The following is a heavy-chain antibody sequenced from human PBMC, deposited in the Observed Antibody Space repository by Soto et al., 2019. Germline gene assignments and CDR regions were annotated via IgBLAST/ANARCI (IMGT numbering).Heavy chain of an antibody. Sequence: SETLSLTCTVSGGSISSYYWSWIRQPAGKGLEWIGRIYTSGSTNYNPSLKSRVTMSVDTSKNQFSLELSSVTAADTAVYYCARDYDFWSGYYMSLGLGEYYYGMDVWGQGTTVTVSS. J-gene: IGHJ6*02. CDR2: IYTSGST. CDR1: GGSISSYY. V-gene: IGHV4-4*07. D-gene: IGHD3-3*01. CDR3: ARDYDFWSGYYMSLGLGEYYYGMDV.